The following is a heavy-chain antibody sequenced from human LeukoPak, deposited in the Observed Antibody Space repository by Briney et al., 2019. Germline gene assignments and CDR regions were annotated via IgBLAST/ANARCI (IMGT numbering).Heavy chain of an antibody. J-gene: IGHJ4*02. D-gene: IGHD4-17*01. Sequence: GRSLRLSCAASRFTFSSYGMHWVRQAPGKGLEWVAIISYDGSNKYYADSVKGRFTISRDNSKNTLYLQMNSLRAEDTAVYYCAKDRHYGDYVGFDYWGQGTLVTVSS. CDR1: RFTFSSYG. CDR3: AKDRHYGDYVGFDY. V-gene: IGHV3-30*18. CDR2: ISYDGSNK.